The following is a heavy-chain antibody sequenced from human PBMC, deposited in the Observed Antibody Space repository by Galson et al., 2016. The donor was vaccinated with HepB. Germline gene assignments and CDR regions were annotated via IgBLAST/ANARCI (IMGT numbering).Heavy chain of an antibody. CDR1: GFNFITYG. Sequence: SLRLSCAASGFNFITYGMHWVRQAPGKGLEWVAVISYDGSNSYYSDAVKGRFTISRDNPKNTLYLQTNSLRPEDSAVYYCAKEESRGGRLYHYYGMDFWGQGTTVTVS. CDR3: AKEESRGGRLYHYYGMDF. D-gene: IGHD2-15*01. V-gene: IGHV3-30*18. J-gene: IGHJ6*02. CDR2: ISYDGSNS.